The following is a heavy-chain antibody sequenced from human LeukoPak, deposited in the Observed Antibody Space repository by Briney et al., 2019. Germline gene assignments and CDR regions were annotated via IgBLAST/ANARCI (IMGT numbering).Heavy chain of an antibody. Sequence: GGSLRLSCAASGFTFSGYAMSWVRQAPGKGLEWVSFISPSADRTSNADSVEGRFTISRDNPRNTLYLQMNSLRDEDTAVYYCAIMHGYYDGSGYWVQWGQGTLVTVSS. CDR1: GFTFSGYA. D-gene: IGHD3-22*01. CDR2: ISPSADRT. J-gene: IGHJ4*02. CDR3: AIMHGYYDGSGYWVQ. V-gene: IGHV3-23*01.